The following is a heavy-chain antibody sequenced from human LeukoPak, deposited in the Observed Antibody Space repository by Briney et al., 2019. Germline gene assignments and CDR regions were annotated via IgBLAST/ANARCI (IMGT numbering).Heavy chain of an antibody. D-gene: IGHD3-3*01. CDR2: IGTAGDT. Sequence: GGSLRLSCAASEFTFSSYDMHWVRQATGKGLEWVSAIGTAGDTYYPGSVKGRFTISRENAKNSLYLQMNSLRAEDTAVYYCARAVRTYYDFWSPHAFDIWGQGTMVTVSS. CDR1: EFTFSSYD. V-gene: IGHV3-13*01. CDR3: ARAVRTYYDFWSPHAFDI. J-gene: IGHJ3*02.